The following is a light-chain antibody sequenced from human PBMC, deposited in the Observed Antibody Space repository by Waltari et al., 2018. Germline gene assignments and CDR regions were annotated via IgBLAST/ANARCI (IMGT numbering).Light chain of an antibody. J-gene: IGKJ1*01. CDR2: WAS. V-gene: IGKV4-1*01. Sequence: DIVMTQSPDSLAVSLGDMATITCKSTQRVLNNSNNKNYLAWYQQKPGQPPSLLIYWASTRESGVPDRFSGSGSGTDFTLTISSLQAEDVAIYYCQEYYSSPWTFGQGTKVEIK. CDR1: QRVLNNSNNKNY. CDR3: QEYYSSPWT.